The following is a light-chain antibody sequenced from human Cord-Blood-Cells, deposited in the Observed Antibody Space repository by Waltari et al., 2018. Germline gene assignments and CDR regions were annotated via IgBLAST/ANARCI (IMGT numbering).Light chain of an antibody. CDR3: QSADSSGTYRV. CDR2: KDS. J-gene: IGLJ3*02. CDR1: SLPKHY. V-gene: IGLV3-25*03. Sequence: SSELTQPPPVSVSPGQPARITCSGESLPKHYAYWYQQKPGQAPVLVIYKDSERPSGIPERFSGSSSGTTVTLTISGVQAEDEADYYCQSADSSGTYRVFGGGTKLTVL.